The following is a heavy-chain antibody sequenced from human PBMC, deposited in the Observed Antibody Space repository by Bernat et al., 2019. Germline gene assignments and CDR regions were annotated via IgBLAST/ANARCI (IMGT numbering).Heavy chain of an antibody. CDR1: GYTFTSYG. Sequence: QVQLVQSGAEVKKPGASVKVSCKASGYTFTSYGISWVRQAPGQGLEWMGWISAYNGNTNYAQKLQGRVTMTTDTSTSTAYMELSSLRSDDTAVYYCARYNIGECSGGSGSTYWDCDLWGRGTLVTVSS. CDR3: ARYNIGECSGGSGSTYWDCDL. D-gene: IGHD2-15*01. CDR2: ISAYNGNT. J-gene: IGHJ2*01. V-gene: IGHV1-18*01.